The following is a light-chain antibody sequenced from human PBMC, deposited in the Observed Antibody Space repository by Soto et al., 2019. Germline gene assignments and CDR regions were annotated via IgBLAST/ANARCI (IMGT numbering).Light chain of an antibody. V-gene: IGKV3-20*01. CDR1: HSVSSTY. CDR3: QQYGGSPPYT. Sequence: EIVLTQSPGTLSLSPGERATLSCRASHSVSSTYLAWYQQKPGQAPRLLIYDASSRATGIPDRFSGSGSGTDFTLTISSLEPEDFAVYYCQQYGGSPPYTFGQGTKLEIK. J-gene: IGKJ2*01. CDR2: DAS.